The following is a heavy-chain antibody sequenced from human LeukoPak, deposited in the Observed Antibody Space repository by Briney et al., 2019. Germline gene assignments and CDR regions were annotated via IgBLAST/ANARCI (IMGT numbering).Heavy chain of an antibody. D-gene: IGHD3-9*01. Sequence: EASVKVSCKASGYTFTSYGISWVRQAPGQGLEWMGWISAYNGNTNYAQKLQGRVTMTTDTSTSTAYMELRSLRSDDTAVYYCARDAGYDDILTGYYRDFDYWGQGTLVTVSS. CDR2: ISAYNGNT. CDR3: ARDAGYDDILTGYYRDFDY. V-gene: IGHV1-18*01. J-gene: IGHJ4*02. CDR1: GYTFTSYG.